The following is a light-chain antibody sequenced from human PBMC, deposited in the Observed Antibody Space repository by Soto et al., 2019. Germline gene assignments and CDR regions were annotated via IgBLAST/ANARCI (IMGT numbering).Light chain of an antibody. CDR2: GAS. CDR1: ESITNN. V-gene: IGKV3-15*01. Sequence: EIVMTQSPATLSVSPGERATLSCWASESITNNLAWYQQRPGQAPILLIYGASTRATGIPARCSGSGFGTEFTLTINSLQSEDFAVYYCQQYNNWPPSYTFGQGTKLEIK. CDR3: QQYNNWPPSYT. J-gene: IGKJ2*01.